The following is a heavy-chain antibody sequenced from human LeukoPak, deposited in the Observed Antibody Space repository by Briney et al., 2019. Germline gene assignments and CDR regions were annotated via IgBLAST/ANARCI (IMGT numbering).Heavy chain of an antibody. V-gene: IGHV3-15*01. CDR2: IKSKTDGGTT. D-gene: IGHD3-3*01. CDR1: GFTFSNAW. J-gene: IGHJ3*02. Sequence: KPGGSLRLSCAASGFTFSNAWMSWVRQAPGKGLEWVGRIKSKTDGGTTDYAAPVKGRFTISRDDSKNTLYLQMNSLKTEDTAVYYCTTDYAGFLEWLSAPDAFDIWGQGTMVTVSS. CDR3: TTDYAGFLEWLSAPDAFDI.